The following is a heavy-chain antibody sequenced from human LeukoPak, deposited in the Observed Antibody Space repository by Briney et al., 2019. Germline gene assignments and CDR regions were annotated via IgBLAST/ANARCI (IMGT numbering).Heavy chain of an antibody. CDR1: GYTFTGYY. CDR3: AREKVRQSGMDV. D-gene: IGHD2-2*01. J-gene: IGHJ6*02. CDR2: INPNSGGT. V-gene: IGHV1-2*06. Sequence: GASVKVSCKASGYTFTGYYMHWVRQAPGQGLEWMGRINPNSGGTNYAQKFQGRVTMTRDTSISTAYMELSRLRSGDTAVYYCAREKVRQSGMDVWGQGTTVTVSS.